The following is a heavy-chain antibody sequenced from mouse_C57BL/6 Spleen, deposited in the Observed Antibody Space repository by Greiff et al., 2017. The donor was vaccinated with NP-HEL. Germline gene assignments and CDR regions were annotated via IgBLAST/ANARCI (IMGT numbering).Heavy chain of an antibody. J-gene: IGHJ2*01. CDR1: GYTFTSYG. D-gene: IGHD1-1*01. V-gene: IGHV1-81*01. Sequence: VHLVESGAELARPGASVKLSCKASGYTFTSYGISWVKQRTGQGLEWIGEIYPRSGNTYYNEKFKGKATLTADKSSSTAYMELRSLTSEDSAVYFCARGSSLFDYWGQGTTLTVSS. CDR3: ARGSSLFDY. CDR2: IYPRSGNT.